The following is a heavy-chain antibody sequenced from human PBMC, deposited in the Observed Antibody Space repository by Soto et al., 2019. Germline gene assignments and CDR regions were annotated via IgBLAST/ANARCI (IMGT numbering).Heavy chain of an antibody. Sequence: GGSLRLSCAASGFTFSSYAMHWVRQAPGKGLEWVAVISYDGSNKYYADSVKGRFTISRDNSKNTLYLQMNSLRAEDTAVYYCAKLDTAMVTYGMDVWGQGTTVTVS. D-gene: IGHD5-18*01. J-gene: IGHJ6*02. CDR3: AKLDTAMVTYGMDV. CDR2: ISYDGSNK. V-gene: IGHV3-30-3*01. CDR1: GFTFSSYA.